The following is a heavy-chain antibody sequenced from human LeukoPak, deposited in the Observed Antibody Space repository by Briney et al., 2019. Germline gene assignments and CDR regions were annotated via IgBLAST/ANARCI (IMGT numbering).Heavy chain of an antibody. V-gene: IGHV1-18*01. J-gene: IGHJ3*02. CDR2: VSTYNGNK. D-gene: IGHD3-3*01. CDR1: GYTFTSYG. Sequence: ASVKVSCKASGYTFTSYGISWVRQAPGQGLEWMGWVSTYNGNKNYAQKVQGRVTMTTDTSTSTAYMELRSLRSDDTAVYYCARGLRFMEWFTNDAFDIWGQGTMVTFSS. CDR3: ARGLRFMEWFTNDAFDI.